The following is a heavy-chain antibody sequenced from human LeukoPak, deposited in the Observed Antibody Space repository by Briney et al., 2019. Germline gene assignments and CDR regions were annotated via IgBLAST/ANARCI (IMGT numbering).Heavy chain of an antibody. CDR2: ISSSSSYI. CDR1: GFTFSSYS. CDR3: ARSDPLRIAAAALDY. V-gene: IGHV3-21*01. Sequence: GGSLRLSCAASGFTFSSYSMNWVRQAPGKGLEWVLSISSSSSYIYYADSVKGRFTISRDNAKNSLYLQMNSLRAEDTAVYYCARSDPLRIAAAALDYWGQGTLVTVSS. D-gene: IGHD6-13*01. J-gene: IGHJ4*02.